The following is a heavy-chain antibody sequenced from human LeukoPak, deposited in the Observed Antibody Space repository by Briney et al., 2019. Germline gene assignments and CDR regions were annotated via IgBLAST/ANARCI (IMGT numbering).Heavy chain of an antibody. CDR2: IYYSGST. D-gene: IGHD5-12*01. J-gene: IGHJ4*02. Sequence: SEPLSLTCTVSGGSISTSSYYWAWIRQPPGKGLERIGSIYYSGSTFYTPSLKSRVTISGDTSKNQFSLKLSSVTAADTAVYYCARRDIVATIDYWGQGTLVTVSS. V-gene: IGHV4-39*01. CDR1: GGSISTSSYY. CDR3: ARRDIVATIDY.